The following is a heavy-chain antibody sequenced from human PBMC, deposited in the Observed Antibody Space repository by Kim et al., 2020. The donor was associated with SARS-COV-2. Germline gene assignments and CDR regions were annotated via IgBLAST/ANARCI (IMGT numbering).Heavy chain of an antibody. CDR2: IKADGSGQ. Sequence: GGSLRLSCAVSGFTFSRNWMGWVRQAPGKGLEWVANIKADGSGQYYGDSVKGRFTISRDNAKNSLCLQMNSLRAEDTAVYYCARVGFQGAWDCWGQGTLVTVSS. V-gene: IGHV3-7*03. CDR1: GFTFSRNW. J-gene: IGHJ4*02. D-gene: IGHD1-26*01. CDR3: ARVGFQGAWDC.